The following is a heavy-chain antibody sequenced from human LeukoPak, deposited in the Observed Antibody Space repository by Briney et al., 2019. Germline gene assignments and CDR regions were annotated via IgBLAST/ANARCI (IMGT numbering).Heavy chain of an antibody. V-gene: IGHV3-30*18. Sequence: GGSLRLSCAASGFTFSNAWMSWVRQAPGKGLEWVAVISYDGSNKYYADSVKGRFTISRDNSKNTLYLQMNSLRGEDTAVYYCAKTPGAINYYFDYWGREPWSPSPQ. CDR2: ISYDGSNK. J-gene: IGHJ4*02. CDR1: GFTFSNAW. D-gene: IGHD2-2*01. CDR3: AKTPGAINYYFDY.